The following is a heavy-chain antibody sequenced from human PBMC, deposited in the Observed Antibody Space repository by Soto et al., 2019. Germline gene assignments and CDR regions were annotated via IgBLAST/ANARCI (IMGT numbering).Heavy chain of an antibody. Sequence: QIQLVESGGGVVQPGRSLRLSCAASGFTFSDYGMHWVRQAPGKGLEWVAVMWYDGTNKYYADSVKGRFTISRDNSKNTLYLQMNSLRAEDTAVYYCARDRDYPRVYYGMDVWGQGTTVTVSS. CDR3: ARDRDYPRVYYGMDV. D-gene: IGHD4-17*01. CDR1: GFTFSDYG. V-gene: IGHV3-33*01. CDR2: MWYDGTNK. J-gene: IGHJ6*02.